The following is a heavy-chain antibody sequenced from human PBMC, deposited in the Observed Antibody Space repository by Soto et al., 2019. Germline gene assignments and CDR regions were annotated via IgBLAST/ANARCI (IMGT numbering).Heavy chain of an antibody. CDR1: GYNFANYW. CDR2: IYPGDSDV. Sequence: GESLKISCKGSGYNFANYWIGWVRQMPGKGPEWMGIIYPGDSDVRYSPSFEGQVTISADKSISTAYLQWNSLKASDSAMYHCARSHSRGGSYFVILDSWGQGTLVTVS. J-gene: IGHJ4*02. D-gene: IGHD3-10*01. CDR3: ARSHSRGGSYFVILDS. V-gene: IGHV5-51*01.